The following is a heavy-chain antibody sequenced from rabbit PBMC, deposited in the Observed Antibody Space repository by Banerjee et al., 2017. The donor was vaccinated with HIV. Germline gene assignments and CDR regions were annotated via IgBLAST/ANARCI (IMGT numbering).Heavy chain of an antibody. CDR2: INVGDENT. J-gene: IGHJ4*01. CDR3: AKYQWLGFNL. V-gene: IGHV1S40*01. Sequence: QSLEESGGDLVKPGASLTLTCTASGFSFSSGYYMCWVRQAPGKGPEWIACINVGDENTYYATWAKGRFTGSKTSSTTVTLQMTSLTAADTATYFCAKYQWLGFNLWGPGTLVTVS. D-gene: IGHD4-1*01. CDR1: GFSFSSGYY.